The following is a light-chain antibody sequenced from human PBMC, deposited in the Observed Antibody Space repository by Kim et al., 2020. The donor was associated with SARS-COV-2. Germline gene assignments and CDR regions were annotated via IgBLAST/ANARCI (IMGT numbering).Light chain of an antibody. V-gene: IGKV1-9*01. CDR2: AAS. J-gene: IGKJ4*01. CDR3: QQLNSYPRLT. CDR1: QGISSY. Sequence: SVGDRVTITCRASQGISSYLAWYQQKPGKAPKLLIYAASTLQSGVPSRFSGSGSGTDFTLTISSLQPDDFSTYYCQQLNSYPRLTFGGGTKVDIK.